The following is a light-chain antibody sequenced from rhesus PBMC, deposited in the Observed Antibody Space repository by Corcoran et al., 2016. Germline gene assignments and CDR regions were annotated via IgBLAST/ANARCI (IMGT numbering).Light chain of an antibody. CDR1: ENVNNY. CDR3: QHNYGTPRT. V-gene: IGKV1-74*01. J-gene: IGKJ1*01. Sequence: DIQMTQSPSSLSASVGDRVTITCRTSENVNNYLNWYQQKPGKAPKLLIYKASTLQSGVPARFSGSGAGTDYTFTFSSLPSEDVATYYCQHNYGTPRTFGQGTKVEIK. CDR2: KAS.